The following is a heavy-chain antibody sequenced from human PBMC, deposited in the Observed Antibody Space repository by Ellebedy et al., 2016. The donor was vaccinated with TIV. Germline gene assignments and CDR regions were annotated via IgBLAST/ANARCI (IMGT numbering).Heavy chain of an antibody. Sequence: MPSETLSLTCTVSGGSISSYYWSWIRQPAGKGLEWIGRIYTSGSTNYNPSLKSRVTMSVDTSKNQFSLKLSSVTAADTAVYYCASSPITIFATGGYYYYGMDVWGQGTTVTVSS. D-gene: IGHD3-9*01. J-gene: IGHJ6*02. CDR3: ASSPITIFATGGYYYYGMDV. CDR2: IYTSGST. V-gene: IGHV4-4*07. CDR1: GGSISSYY.